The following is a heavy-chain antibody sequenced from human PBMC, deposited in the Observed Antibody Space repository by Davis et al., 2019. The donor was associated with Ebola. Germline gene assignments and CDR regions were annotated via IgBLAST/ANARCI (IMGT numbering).Heavy chain of an antibody. CDR3: AKDARESTIAPADYFDY. CDR2: IIASGDYT. Sequence: GESLKISCAASGFTFSSYAMSWVRQAPGKGLEGVSYIIASGDYTEYTDPVRGRFTVSRDDSKNTVHLQMNSLRAEDTAVYYCAKDARESTIAPADYFDYWGQGTLVTVSS. CDR1: GFTFSSYA. V-gene: IGHV3-23*01. D-gene: IGHD6-13*01. J-gene: IGHJ4*02.